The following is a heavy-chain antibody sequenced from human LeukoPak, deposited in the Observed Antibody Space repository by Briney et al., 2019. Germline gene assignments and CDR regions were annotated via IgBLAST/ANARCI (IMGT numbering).Heavy chain of an antibody. V-gene: IGHV7-4-1*02. D-gene: IGHD2-15*01. J-gene: IGHJ4*02. CDR3: ARFPYCSGSTCYDFDY. CDR1: GYSFTIYA. Sequence: GASVEVSCKASGYSFTIYAMNWVRQAPGQGLEWMGWINTNTGNPTYAQGFAGRFVFSLDKSVSTAYLQISSLKAEDTALYYCARFPYCSGSTCYDFDYRGQGTLVTVSS. CDR2: INTNTGNP.